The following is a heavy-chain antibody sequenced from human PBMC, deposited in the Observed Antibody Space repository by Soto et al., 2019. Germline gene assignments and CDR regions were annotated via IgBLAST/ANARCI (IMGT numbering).Heavy chain of an antibody. CDR1: GYTFSNYD. CDR2: LNPNTDKT. J-gene: IGHJ3*02. Sequence: ASVKVSCKTSGYTFSNYDINWVRQATGQGLEWMGWLNPNTDKTGSAQKFQGRVTMTRNTSISTAYLELSGLRSDDTAVYYCARGIKGLPPSAFDIWGQGTRVTVSS. V-gene: IGHV1-8*01. D-gene: IGHD5-12*01. CDR3: ARGIKGLPPSAFDI.